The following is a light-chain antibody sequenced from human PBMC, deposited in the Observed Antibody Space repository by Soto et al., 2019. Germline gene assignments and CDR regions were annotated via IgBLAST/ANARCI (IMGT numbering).Light chain of an antibody. CDR1: SGHSNYA. V-gene: IGLV4-69*01. J-gene: IGLJ2*01. CDR3: QTWGSGIVV. Sequence: QPVLTKSPSASASLGASVKLTCTLSSGHSNYAIAWHQQQSEKGPRFLMNLNSDGSHSKGDGIPDRFSGSSSGAERYLTISSLQSEDEADYYCQTWGSGIVVFGGGTKLTVL. CDR2: LNSDGSH.